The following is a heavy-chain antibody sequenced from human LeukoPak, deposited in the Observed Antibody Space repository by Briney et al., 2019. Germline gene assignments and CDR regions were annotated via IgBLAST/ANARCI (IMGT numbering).Heavy chain of an antibody. CDR2: ISYDGSDK. CDR1: GFTFSSYG. V-gene: IGHV3-30*18. CDR3: AKEYGSGSYYYDY. Sequence: PGGSPRLSCAASGFTFSSYGMHWVRQAPGKGLEWVAVISYDGSDKYYPDSVKGRFTISRDNSKNTLYLQMNSLRAEDTAVYYCAKEYGSGSYYYDYWGQGTLVTVSS. J-gene: IGHJ4*02. D-gene: IGHD3-10*01.